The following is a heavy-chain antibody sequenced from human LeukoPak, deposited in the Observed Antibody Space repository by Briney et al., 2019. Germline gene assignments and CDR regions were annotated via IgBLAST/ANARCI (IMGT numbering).Heavy chain of an antibody. D-gene: IGHD3-9*01. J-gene: IGHJ4*02. CDR3: ARDIDYNIDY. V-gene: IGHV3-30*02. CDR1: GFTFSSYG. Sequence: GGSLRLSCAASGFTFSSYGMHWVRQAPGKGLEWVAFIRYDGSNKYYADSVKGRFTISRDNSKNTLYLQMNSLRAEDTAVYYCARDIDYNIDYWGQGTLVTVSS. CDR2: IRYDGSNK.